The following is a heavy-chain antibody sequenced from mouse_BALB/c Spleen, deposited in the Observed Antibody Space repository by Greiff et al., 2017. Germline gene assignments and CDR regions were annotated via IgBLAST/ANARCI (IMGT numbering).Heavy chain of an antibody. CDR1: GFTFSSYG. CDR3: TRTTPETYAMDY. CDR2: ISSGGSYT. Sequence: EVNVVESGGDLVKPGGSLKLSCAASGFTFSSYGMSWVRQTPDKRLEWVATISSGGSYTYYPDSVKGRFTISRDNAKNTLYLQMSSLKSEDTTMYYCTRTTPETYAMDYGGQGTSVTVSS. D-gene: IGHD5-5*01. V-gene: IGHV5-6*01. J-gene: IGHJ4*01.